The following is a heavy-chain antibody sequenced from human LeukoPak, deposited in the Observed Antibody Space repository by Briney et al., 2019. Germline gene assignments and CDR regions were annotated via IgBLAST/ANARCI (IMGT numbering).Heavy chain of an antibody. Sequence: PGGSLRLSCAASGFTFNSYAMHWVRQAPGKGLEWVAVISYDGINEYYADSVKGRFTISRDNSKNTLYLQMNILRAEDTAVYYCARSFVAVAAPYYFDHWGQGTLVTVSS. V-gene: IGHV3-30-3*01. CDR1: GFTFNSYA. D-gene: IGHD6-19*01. CDR3: ARSFVAVAAPYYFDH. J-gene: IGHJ4*02. CDR2: ISYDGINE.